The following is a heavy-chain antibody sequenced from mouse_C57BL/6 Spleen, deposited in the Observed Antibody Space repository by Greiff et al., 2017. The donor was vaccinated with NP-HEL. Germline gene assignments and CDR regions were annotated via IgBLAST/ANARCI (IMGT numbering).Heavy chain of an antibody. CDR3: ARFPAQATGAMDY. Sequence: VQLQQSGAELVMPGASVKLSCKASGYTFTSYWMHWVKQRPGQGLEWIGEIDPSDSYTNYNQKFKGKATLTVDKSSSTAYMQLSSLTSEDSAVYYCARFPAQATGAMDYWGQGTSVTVSS. CDR1: GYTFTSYW. D-gene: IGHD3-2*02. J-gene: IGHJ4*01. V-gene: IGHV1-69*01. CDR2: IDPSDSYT.